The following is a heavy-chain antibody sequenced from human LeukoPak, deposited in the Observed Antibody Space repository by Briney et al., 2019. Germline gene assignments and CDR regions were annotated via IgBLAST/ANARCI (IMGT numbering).Heavy chain of an antibody. CDR3: ARDRSEYYYDSSGYYKGAY. D-gene: IGHD3-22*01. CDR1: GFTFSSYS. V-gene: IGHV3-21*01. Sequence: GGSLRLSCAASGFTFSSYSMNWVRQAPGEGLEWVSSISSSSSYIYYADSVKGRFTISRDNAKNSLYLQMNSLRAEDTAVYYCARDRSEYYYDSSGYYKGAYWGQGTLVTVSS. J-gene: IGHJ4*02. CDR2: ISSSSSYI.